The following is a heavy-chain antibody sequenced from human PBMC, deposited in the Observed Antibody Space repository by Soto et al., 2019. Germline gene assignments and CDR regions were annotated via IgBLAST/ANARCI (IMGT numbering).Heavy chain of an antibody. CDR2: INAYNGNT. V-gene: IGHV1-18*01. J-gene: IGHJ6*02. Sequence: QVQLVQSGAEVKNPGASVKVSCKASGYSFTRYGIGWARQAPGQGLEGMGWINAYNGNTNYAQNLQGKLTLTTDTSTHTAYMELRSLRSNDTAIYDCAMVDVYVTPSPQDVWGQATAVTVSS. CDR1: GYSFTRYG. D-gene: IGHD3-16*01. CDR3: AMVDVYVTPSPQDV.